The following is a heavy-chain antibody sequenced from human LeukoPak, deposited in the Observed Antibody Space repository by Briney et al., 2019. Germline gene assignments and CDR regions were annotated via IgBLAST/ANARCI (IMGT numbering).Heavy chain of an antibody. V-gene: IGHV4-59*01. D-gene: IGHD2-2*01. CDR3: ARRYCSSTSCYLNWFDP. CDR2: IYYSGST. J-gene: IGHJ5*02. CDR1: GGSISSYY. Sequence: TSETLSLTCTVSGGSISSYYWSWIRQPPGKGLEWIGYIYYSGSTNYNPSLKSRVTISVDTSKNQFSLKLSSVTAADTAVYYCARRYCSSTSCYLNWFDPWGQGTLVTVSS.